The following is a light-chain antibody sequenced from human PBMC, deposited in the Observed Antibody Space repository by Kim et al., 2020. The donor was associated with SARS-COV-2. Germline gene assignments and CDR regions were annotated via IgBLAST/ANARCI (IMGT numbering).Light chain of an antibody. V-gene: IGLV2-8*01. CDR3: SSYAGSDNYV. CDR1: SSYVGFYRH. CDR2: EVN. Sequence: QSALTQPPSASGSPGQSVTISCTGTSSYVGFYRHVSWYQQYPGKAPKLMIYEVNKRPSGVPDRFSGSKSGNTASLTVSGLQAEDEADYYCSSYAGSDNYVFGTGTKVTVL. J-gene: IGLJ1*01.